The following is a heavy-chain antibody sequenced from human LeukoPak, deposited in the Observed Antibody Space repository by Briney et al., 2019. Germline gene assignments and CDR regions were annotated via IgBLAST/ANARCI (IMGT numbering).Heavy chain of an antibody. CDR3: ARDLPPEVATNRYDY. D-gene: IGHD5-24*01. CDR1: GYTFTSYG. J-gene: IGHJ4*02. CDR2: INPSTGST. Sequence: GASVKVSCKASGYTFTSYGISWVRQAPGQGLEWMGIINPSTGSTGYAQKFQGRVTMTRDMSTSTVYMELSSLRSEDTAVYYCARDLPPEVATNRYDYWGQGTLITVSS. V-gene: IGHV1-46*01.